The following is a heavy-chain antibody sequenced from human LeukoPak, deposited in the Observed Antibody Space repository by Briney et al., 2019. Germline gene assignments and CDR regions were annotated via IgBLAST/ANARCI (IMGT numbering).Heavy chain of an antibody. CDR2: INPNSGGT. J-gene: IGHJ5*02. CDR1: GYTFTGYY. Sequence: ASVKVSCKASGYTFTGYYMHWVRQAPGQGLEWMGWINPNSGGTNYAQKFQGRVTMTRDTSISTAYMELSRLRSDDTAVYYCARAPSDYYDSSGHGWFDPWGQGTLVTVSS. D-gene: IGHD3-22*01. CDR3: ARAPSDYYDSSGHGWFDP. V-gene: IGHV1-2*02.